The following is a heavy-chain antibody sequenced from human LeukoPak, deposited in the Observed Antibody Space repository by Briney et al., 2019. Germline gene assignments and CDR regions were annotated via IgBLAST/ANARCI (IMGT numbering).Heavy chain of an antibody. CDR3: ARDQYNPGSGSSDY. Sequence: PGGSLRLSCAASGLTVSSNYMSWVRQAPGKGLEWVSVIYSGGYTYYADSVKGRFTISSDNSKNTLYLQMNSLRVEDTAVYYCARDQYNPGSGSSDYWGQGTLVTVSS. V-gene: IGHV3-66*01. D-gene: IGHD3-10*01. CDR1: GLTVSSNY. CDR2: IYSGGYT. J-gene: IGHJ4*02.